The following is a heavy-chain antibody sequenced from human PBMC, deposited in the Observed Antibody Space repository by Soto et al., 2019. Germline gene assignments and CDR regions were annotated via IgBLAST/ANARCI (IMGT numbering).Heavy chain of an antibody. CDR1: GGSFSGYY. D-gene: IGHD1-26*01. Sequence: SETLSLTCAVYGGSFSGYYWSWIRQPPGKGLEWIGEVNHSGSTNYNPSLKSRVTISVDTSKNQFSLKLTSVTAADTAVYYCARYELDSWGQGILVTVSS. J-gene: IGHJ5*01. V-gene: IGHV4-34*01. CDR2: VNHSGST. CDR3: ARYELDS.